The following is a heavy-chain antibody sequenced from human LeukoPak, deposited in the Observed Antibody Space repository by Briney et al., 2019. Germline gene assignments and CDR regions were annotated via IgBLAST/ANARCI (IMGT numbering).Heavy chain of an antibody. CDR1: GGSISSSSYY. Sequence: PSETLSLTCTVSGGSISSSSYYWGWIRQPPGKGLEWIGSIYYSGSTYYNPSLKSRVTISVDTSKNQFSLKLSSVTAADTAVYYCARYYGSGTLADYWGRGTLVTVSS. D-gene: IGHD3-10*01. CDR3: ARYYGSGTLADY. CDR2: IYYSGST. V-gene: IGHV4-39*01. J-gene: IGHJ4*02.